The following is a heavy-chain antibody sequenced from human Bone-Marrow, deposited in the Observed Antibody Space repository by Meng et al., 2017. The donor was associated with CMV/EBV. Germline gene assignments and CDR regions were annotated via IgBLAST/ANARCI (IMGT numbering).Heavy chain of an antibody. V-gene: IGHV1-46*01. D-gene: IGHD3-3*01. J-gene: IGHJ4*02. CDR2: INPSGGST. CDR1: GYTFTSYY. Sequence: ASVKVSCKASGYTFTSYYMHWVRQAPGQGLEWMGIINPSGGSTSYAQKFQGRVTMTRDTFTSPVYMELSSLRSEDTAVYYCARSRRRDFWSGPAGYWGQGTLVTVSS. CDR3: ARSRRRDFWSGPAGY.